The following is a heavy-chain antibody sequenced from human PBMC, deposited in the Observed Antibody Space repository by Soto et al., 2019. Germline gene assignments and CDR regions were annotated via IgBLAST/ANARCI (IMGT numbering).Heavy chain of an antibody. CDR3: AKPQYRNAYGSFND. D-gene: IGHD3-16*01. V-gene: IGHV3-23*01. CDR1: GFTFRSSA. J-gene: IGHJ4*02. Sequence: EVQLLESGGGLEQPGGSLRLSCAASGFTFRSSAMSWVRQAPGKGLEWVSGISGNGDDTNYADAVKGRFTISGDNSKNTLYLRLDSLRAEDTAIYYCAKPQYRNAYGSFNDWGQGTLVTVAS. CDR2: ISGNGDDT.